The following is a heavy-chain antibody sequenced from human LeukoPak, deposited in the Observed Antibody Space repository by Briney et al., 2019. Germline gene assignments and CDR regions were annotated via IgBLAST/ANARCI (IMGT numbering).Heavy chain of an antibody. CDR3: AKDGILWFGELSLDY. CDR2: INPSGGST. J-gene: IGHJ4*02. D-gene: IGHD3-10*01. CDR1: GYTFTSYY. Sequence: ASVKVSCKASGYTFTSYYMHWVRQAPGQGLEWMGIINPSGGSTSYAQKFQGRVTMTRDMSTSTVYMELSSLRSEDTAVYYCAKDGILWFGELSLDYWGQGTLVTVSS. V-gene: IGHV1-46*01.